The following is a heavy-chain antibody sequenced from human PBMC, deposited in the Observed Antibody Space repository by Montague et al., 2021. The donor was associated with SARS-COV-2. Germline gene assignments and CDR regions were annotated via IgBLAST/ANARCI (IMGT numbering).Heavy chain of an antibody. CDR2: INHRGTS. Sequence: SETLSLTCAVYGGSFSDNYWSWIRKPPGKGLEWIGEINHRGTSNYNPSLKSRVSISVDTSKNQFSLKLSSVTAADTAVYYCAIEVGAMVYYYGMDVWGQGTTVTVSS. D-gene: IGHD1-26*01. CDR3: AIEVGAMVYYYGMDV. J-gene: IGHJ6*02. V-gene: IGHV4-34*01. CDR1: GGSFSDNY.